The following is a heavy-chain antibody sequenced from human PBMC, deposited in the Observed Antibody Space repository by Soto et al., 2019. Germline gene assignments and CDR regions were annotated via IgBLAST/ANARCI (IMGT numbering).Heavy chain of an antibody. J-gene: IGHJ4*02. CDR2: ISGSGSST. CDR3: AKETTIFGVVIDY. D-gene: IGHD3-3*01. Sequence: EVQLLESGGGLVQPGGSLRLSCAASGFTFSTYAMSWVRQAPGKGLEWVSAISGSGSSTKYADSVKGRFTISRDDSKNTLYVQMNSLRAEDTAVYYCAKETTIFGVVIDYWGQGALVTVSS. V-gene: IGHV3-23*01. CDR1: GFTFSTYA.